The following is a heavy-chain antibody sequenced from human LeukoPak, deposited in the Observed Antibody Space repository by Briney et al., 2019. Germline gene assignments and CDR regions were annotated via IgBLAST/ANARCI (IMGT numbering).Heavy chain of an antibody. J-gene: IGHJ6*02. V-gene: IGHV3-23*01. D-gene: IGHD1-14*01. CDR1: GFIFDTHT. Sequence: GGSLRLSCTASGFIFDTHTLAWVRQAPGKGLEWVASISGSGDSTNYGDSVKGRFTISRDNFKRTVHLEMSNLRADDTAMYYCVRRAAVRGMDFWGLGTTVIVSS. CDR3: VRRAAVRGMDF. CDR2: ISGSGDST.